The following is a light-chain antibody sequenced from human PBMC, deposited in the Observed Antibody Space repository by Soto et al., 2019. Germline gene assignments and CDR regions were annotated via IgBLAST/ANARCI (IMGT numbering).Light chain of an antibody. CDR3: HQYGGSPPIS. V-gene: IGKV3-20*01. CDR2: GAS. J-gene: IGKJ5*01. CDR1: ERLSSVY. Sequence: EIVLTQSPCTLSSSPGERATLSCRASERLSSVYLACYQQRPGQPPRLLIYGASNRATGIPDWFSGSGAGTDFSLLIIRLEHADDVIYYCHQYGGSPPISFGQGTRLEIK.